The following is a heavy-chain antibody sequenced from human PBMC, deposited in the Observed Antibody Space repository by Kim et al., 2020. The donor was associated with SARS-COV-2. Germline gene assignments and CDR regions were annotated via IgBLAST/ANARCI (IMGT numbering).Heavy chain of an antibody. CDR1: GFTFSSYI. Sequence: GGSLRLSCAASGFTFSSYIMNWVRQAPGKGLEWVSYVDTTSAYISYADSVKGRFTISRDNANNSLYLQLNSLRAEDTAVYYCARQYGDYFSQFDKWGQGSLVTVSS. CDR3: ARQYGDYFSQFDK. J-gene: IGHJ4*02. D-gene: IGHD4-17*01. CDR2: VDTTSAYI. V-gene: IGHV3-21*01.